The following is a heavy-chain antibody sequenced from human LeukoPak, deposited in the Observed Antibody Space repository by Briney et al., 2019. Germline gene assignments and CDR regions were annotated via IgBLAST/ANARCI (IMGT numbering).Heavy chain of an antibody. V-gene: IGHV4-59*04. Sequence: PSETLSLTCTVSGGSISSYYWSWIRQPPGKGLEWIGYIYYSGSTYYNPSLKSRVTISVDTSKNQFSLKLSSVTAADTAVYYCARHAGHSSSWYADYYYYYGMDVWGQGTTVTVSS. CDR2: IYYSGST. D-gene: IGHD6-13*01. J-gene: IGHJ6*02. CDR3: ARHAGHSSSWYADYYYYYGMDV. CDR1: GGSISSYY.